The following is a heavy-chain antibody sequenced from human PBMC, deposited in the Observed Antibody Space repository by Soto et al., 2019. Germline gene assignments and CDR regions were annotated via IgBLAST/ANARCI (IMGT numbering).Heavy chain of an antibody. CDR3: ARSPYEDGLDV. Sequence: QVQLQESGPGLVKPSDTLSLTCAVSVYSITNTNWWTWVRQHPGKVLEWIGYIYHSGRTYYNPSLKSRVTMSVDTSNNQCSLTLSSVTAVETAVYYCARSPYEDGLDVWGRGTMVTVSS. CDR2: IYHSGRT. J-gene: IGHJ3*01. D-gene: IGHD3-22*01. CDR1: VYSITNTNW. V-gene: IGHV4-28*01.